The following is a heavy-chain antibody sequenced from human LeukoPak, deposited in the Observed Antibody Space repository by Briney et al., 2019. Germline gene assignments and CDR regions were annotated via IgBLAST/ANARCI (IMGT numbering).Heavy chain of an antibody. V-gene: IGHV4-59*01. CDR1: GGSISSYY. Sequence: SESLSLTCTVSGGSISSYYWSWIRQPPGKGLEWIGYIYYSGSTNYNPSLKSRVTISVDTSKNQFSLKLSSVTAADTAVYYCARGYDSSGILDYWGQGTLVTVSS. CDR3: ARGYDSSGILDY. CDR2: IYYSGST. D-gene: IGHD6-25*01. J-gene: IGHJ4*02.